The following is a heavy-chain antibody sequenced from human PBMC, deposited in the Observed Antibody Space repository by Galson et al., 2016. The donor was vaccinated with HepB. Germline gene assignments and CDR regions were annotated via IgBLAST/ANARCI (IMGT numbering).Heavy chain of an antibody. CDR2: IKPSGGNT. V-gene: IGHV1-46*02. D-gene: IGHD1-14*01. J-gene: IGHJ4*02. CDR1: GYTFNTYN. CDR3: ARELDHSFYFDY. Sequence: SVKVCCKASGYTFNTYNMHWVRQAPGQGLEWMGIIKPSGGNTIYAQKFQDRITMTRDTSTSTVYMELISLRSEDTAVYYCARELDHSFYFDYWGQGTLLTVSS.